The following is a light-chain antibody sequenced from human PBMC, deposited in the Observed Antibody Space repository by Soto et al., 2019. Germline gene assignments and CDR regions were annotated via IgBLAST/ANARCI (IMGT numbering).Light chain of an antibody. CDR2: GAS. V-gene: IGKV3-20*01. CDR3: QQDGSSPWT. Sequence: EIVLTQSPGTLSLSPGERATLSCRASQSVSSSYLAWYQQKPGQAPRLLIYGASSRATGIPDRFSGRGSGTDFTLTISRLEPEDFAVYYCQQDGSSPWTFGQGTMVEIK. J-gene: IGKJ1*01. CDR1: QSVSSSY.